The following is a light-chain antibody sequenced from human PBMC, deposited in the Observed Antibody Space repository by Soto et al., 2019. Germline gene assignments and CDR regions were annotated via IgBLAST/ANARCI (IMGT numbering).Light chain of an antibody. CDR3: QSYDTSLSAVI. V-gene: IGLV1-40*01. CDR2: GNT. J-gene: IGLJ2*01. Sequence: SVLTQPPSVSGAPGQRVTISCTGSSSNIGAGYDVHWYQHLPGTVPKLLIYGNTIRPSGVPDRFSGSKSGTSASLAITGRQAEDEADYYCQSYDTSLSAVIFGGGTKLTFL. CDR1: SSNIGAGYD.